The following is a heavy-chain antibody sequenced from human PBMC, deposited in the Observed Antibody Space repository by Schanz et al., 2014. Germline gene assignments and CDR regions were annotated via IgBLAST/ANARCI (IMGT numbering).Heavy chain of an antibody. CDR2: IWYDGSNE. CDR1: GFTFSNHG. D-gene: IGHD6-19*01. J-gene: IGHJ6*03. CDR3: ARDHQWLARYYMDV. V-gene: IGHV3-33*01. Sequence: QVQLVESGGGVVQPGRSLRLSCAASGFTFSNHGMHWVRQSPGKGLEWVALIWYDGSNEYYVDSVKGRFTISRDNPKKTLYLQMNSLRAEDTAVYYCARDHQWLARYYMDVWGKGTTVTGSS.